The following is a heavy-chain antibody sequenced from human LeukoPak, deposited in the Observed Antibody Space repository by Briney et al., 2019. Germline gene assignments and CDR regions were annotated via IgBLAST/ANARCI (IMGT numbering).Heavy chain of an antibody. V-gene: IGHV4-34*01. CDR3: ARLPRITIFGVVPKYYYGMDV. CDR2: INHSGST. CDR1: GGSFSGYY. J-gene: IGHJ6*02. Sequence: SETLSLTCAVYGGSFSGYYWSWIRQPPGKGLEWIGEINHSGSTNYNPSLKSRVTISVDTSKNQFSLKLSSVTAADTAVYYCARLPRITIFGVVPKYYYGMDVWGQGTTVTVSS. D-gene: IGHD3-3*01.